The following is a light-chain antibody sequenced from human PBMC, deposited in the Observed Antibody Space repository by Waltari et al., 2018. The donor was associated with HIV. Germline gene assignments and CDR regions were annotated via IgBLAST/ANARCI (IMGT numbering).Light chain of an antibody. V-gene: IGKV3-15*01. J-gene: IGKJ1*01. CDR2: GAS. CDR3: QQYSNWPRT. CDR1: QDINTN. Sequence: EIVMTQSPATLSVSPGERVTVPCRASQDINTNLAWYQQKPGQAPRLLIYGASTRDTGIPAMFSGGGSGTEFTLTISSLQSEDFAIYYCQQYSNWPRTFGQGTQVEIK.